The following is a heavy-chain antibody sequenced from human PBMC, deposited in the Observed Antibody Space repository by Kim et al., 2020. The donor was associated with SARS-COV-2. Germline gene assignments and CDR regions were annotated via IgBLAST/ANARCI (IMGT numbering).Heavy chain of an antibody. D-gene: IGHD3-10*01. J-gene: IGHJ4*02. CDR2: ISYDGSNK. Sequence: GGSLRLSCAASGFTFSSYGMHWVRQAPGKGLEWVAVISYDGSNKYYADSVKGRFTISRDNSKNTLYLQMNSLRAEDTAVYYCAKLARFRELLPYYFDYWGQGTLVTVSS. CDR3: AKLARFRELLPYYFDY. V-gene: IGHV3-30*18. CDR1: GFTFSSYG.